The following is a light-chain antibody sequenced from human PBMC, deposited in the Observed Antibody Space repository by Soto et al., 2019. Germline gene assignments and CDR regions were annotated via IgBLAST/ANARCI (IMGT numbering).Light chain of an antibody. V-gene: IGKV1-39*01. CDR1: QNISSY. CDR2: AAS. Sequence: DIQMTQSPSSLSASVGDRVTITCRASQNISSYLNWYQQKPGKAPKLLIYAASSLQSGVPSRFSGSGSGTDFTLTISSLQPEDFATYYCQQSYSAPLTFGGGTKVEI. J-gene: IGKJ4*01. CDR3: QQSYSAPLT.